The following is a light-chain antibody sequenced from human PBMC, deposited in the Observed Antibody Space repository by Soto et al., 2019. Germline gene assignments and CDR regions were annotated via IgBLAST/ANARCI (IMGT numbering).Light chain of an antibody. CDR1: SSSIGAGYD. CDR2: GNS. V-gene: IGLV1-40*01. CDR3: QSYDSSLSDV. Sequence: QAVVTQPPSVSGAPGQRVTISCTGSSSSIGAGYDVHWYQQLPGTAPKLLIYGNSNRPSGVPDRFSGSKSGTSASLAITGLQAEDEADYYCQSYDSSLSDVFGTGTKLTVL. J-gene: IGLJ1*01.